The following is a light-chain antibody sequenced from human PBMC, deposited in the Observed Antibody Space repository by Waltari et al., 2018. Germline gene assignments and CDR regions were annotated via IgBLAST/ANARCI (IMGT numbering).Light chain of an antibody. CDR2: RDS. Sequence: SYELTQPLSVSVALGQTARITCGGNNIGSKNVYRYQQKPGQAPVLVIYRDSNRPSGIPERFSGSNSGNTATLTISRAQAWDEADYYCQVWDSSSYVFGTGTKVTVL. CDR1: NIGSKN. J-gene: IGLJ1*01. V-gene: IGLV3-9*01. CDR3: QVWDSSSYV.